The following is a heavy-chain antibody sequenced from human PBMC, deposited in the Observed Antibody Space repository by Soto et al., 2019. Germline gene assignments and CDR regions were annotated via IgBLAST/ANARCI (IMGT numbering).Heavy chain of an antibody. CDR1: GLPLSGFG. D-gene: IGHD3-10*01. Sequence: PGRPRRLSFSASGLPLSGFGTPWGRQTPGEGREDVSAFSPQGGSTYYADSVQSRFTISRDHSKNTVYLQLSSLSPDDTAVYYCVKIWFARGAFDLWGQGTLVTVSS. CDR2: FSPQGGST. J-gene: IGHJ1*01. CDR3: VKIWFARGAFDL. V-gene: IGHV3-64D*06.